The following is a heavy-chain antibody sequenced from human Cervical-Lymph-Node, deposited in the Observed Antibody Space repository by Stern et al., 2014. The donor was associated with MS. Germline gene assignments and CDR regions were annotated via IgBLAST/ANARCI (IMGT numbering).Heavy chain of an antibody. V-gene: IGHV1-58*01. Sequence: QLVESGPEVKKPGTSVKVSCKASGFTFSNSAVQWVRQARGQSLEWIGWIVVGSGNTIYAQQFQERVTLSRDMSTDTAYMELSSLRSEDTAVYYCATGILGSTPLFAHWGQGSLVTVSS. J-gene: IGHJ4*02. CDR3: ATGILGSTPLFAH. CDR1: GFTFSNSA. D-gene: IGHD1-26*01. CDR2: IVVGSGNT.